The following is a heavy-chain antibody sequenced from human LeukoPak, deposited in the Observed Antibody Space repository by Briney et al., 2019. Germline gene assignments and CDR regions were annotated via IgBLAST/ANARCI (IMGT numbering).Heavy chain of an antibody. CDR3: AKDNRRHYTSGPNPDSLH. J-gene: IGHJ4*02. D-gene: IGHD6-19*01. Sequence: GGSLRLSCAASGFTFDDYVMNWVRQAPGKGLEWVSGISWNSGTIGYADSVKGRFTISRDNAKNSLYLQMNSLRAEDTALYYCAKDNRRHYTSGPNPDSLHWGQGALVTVSS. CDR1: GFTFDDYV. V-gene: IGHV3-9*01. CDR2: ISWNSGTI.